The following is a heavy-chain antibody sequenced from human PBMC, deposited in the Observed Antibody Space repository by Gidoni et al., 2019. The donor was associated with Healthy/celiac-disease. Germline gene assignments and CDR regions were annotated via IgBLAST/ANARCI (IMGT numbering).Heavy chain of an antibody. J-gene: IGHJ3*02. D-gene: IGHD2-21*02. CDR1: GYTFTSYY. CDR3: ARDLRAYCGGDCSSSAFDI. V-gene: IGHV1-46*01. CDR2: INPSGGST. Sequence: QVQLVQSGAEVKKPGASVKVSCKASGYTFTSYYMHWVRQAPGQGLEWMGIINPSGGSTSYAQKFQGRVTMTRDTSTSTVYMELSSLRSEDTAVYYCARDLRAYCGGDCSSSAFDIWGQGTMVTVSS.